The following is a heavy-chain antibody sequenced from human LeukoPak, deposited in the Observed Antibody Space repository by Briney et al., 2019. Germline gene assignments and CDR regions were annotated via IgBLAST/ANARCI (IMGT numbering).Heavy chain of an antibody. V-gene: IGHV4-59*12. J-gene: IGHJ4*02. CDR1: GGSISSYY. Sequence: SETLSLTCTVSGGSISSYYWSWIRQPPGKGLEWIGYIYYSGSTNYNPSLKSRVTISVDTSKNQFSLKLSSVTAADMAVYYCARVQGSSSWYHFDYWGQGTLVTVSS. CDR3: ARVQGSSSWYHFDY. D-gene: IGHD6-13*01. CDR2: IYYSGST.